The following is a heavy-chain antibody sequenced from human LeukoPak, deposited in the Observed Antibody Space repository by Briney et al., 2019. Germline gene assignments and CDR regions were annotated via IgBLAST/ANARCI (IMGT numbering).Heavy chain of an antibody. V-gene: IGHV4-38-2*02. CDR2: ISHSGSS. D-gene: IGHD3-22*01. J-gene: IGHJ4*02. CDR3: SRDGYYYDGSCEY. CDR1: GYSIISVYV. Sequence: SETLSLTCAVSGYSIISVYVWSWIRQPPEKGLEWIGSISHSGSSYSKSSLKSRVIISVDTSNNQFSLKLTSVTAADTATYYCSRDGYYYDGSCEYWAQGIRVAVSS.